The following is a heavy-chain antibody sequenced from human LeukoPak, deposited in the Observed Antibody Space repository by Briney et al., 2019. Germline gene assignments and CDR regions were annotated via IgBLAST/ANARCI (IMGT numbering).Heavy chain of an antibody. V-gene: IGHV3-30*18. J-gene: IGHJ4*02. Sequence: RAGGSLRLSCAASGFTFSSYGMHWVRQAPGKGLEWVAVISYDGSDKYYADSVKGRFTISRANSKNTLYLQMNSLRAEDTAVYYCAKDGDIAAAGYYFDYWGQGTLVTVSS. CDR1: GFTFSSYG. D-gene: IGHD6-13*01. CDR2: ISYDGSDK. CDR3: AKDGDIAAAGYYFDY.